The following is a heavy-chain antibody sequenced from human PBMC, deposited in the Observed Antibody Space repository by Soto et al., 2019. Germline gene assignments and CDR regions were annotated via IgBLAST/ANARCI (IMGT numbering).Heavy chain of an antibody. CDR1: GFTFSSYS. J-gene: IGHJ6*02. CDR3: ARNGGPEKAAEYYYYGMDV. CDR2: ISSSSSYI. V-gene: IGHV3-21*01. D-gene: IGHD2-8*01. Sequence: PGGSLRLSCAASGFTFSSYSMNWVRQAPGKGLEWVSSISSSSSYIYYADSVKGRFTISRDNAKNSLYLQMNSLRAEDTAVYYCARNGGPEKAAEYYYYGMDVWGQGTTVTVSS.